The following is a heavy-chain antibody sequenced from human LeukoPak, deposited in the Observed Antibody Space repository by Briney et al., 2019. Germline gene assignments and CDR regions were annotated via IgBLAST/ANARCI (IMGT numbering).Heavy chain of an antibody. J-gene: IGHJ4*02. CDR2: ISSSSSYI. CDR3: ARPIAVAGTGGYYFDY. Sequence: PGGSLRLSCAASGFTFSSYSMNWVRQAPGKGLEWVSSISSSSSYIYYADSVKGRFTISRDNAKNSLYLQMNSLRAEDTAVYYCARPIAVAGTGGYYFDYWAREPWSPSPQ. CDR1: GFTFSSYS. V-gene: IGHV3-21*01. D-gene: IGHD6-19*01.